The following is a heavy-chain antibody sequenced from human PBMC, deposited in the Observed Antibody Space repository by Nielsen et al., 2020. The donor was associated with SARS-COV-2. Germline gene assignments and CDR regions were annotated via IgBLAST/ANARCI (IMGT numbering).Heavy chain of an antibody. Sequence: GESLKISCAASGFTFSSYAMSWVRQAPEKGLEWVSAISGSGGSTYYADSVRGRFTISRDNAKNSLYLQMNSLRAEDTAVYYCANRDSGSYGEPFDYWGQGTLVTVSS. J-gene: IGHJ4*02. CDR2: ISGSGGST. CDR1: GFTFSSYA. V-gene: IGHV3-23*01. CDR3: ANRDSGSYGEPFDY. D-gene: IGHD1-26*01.